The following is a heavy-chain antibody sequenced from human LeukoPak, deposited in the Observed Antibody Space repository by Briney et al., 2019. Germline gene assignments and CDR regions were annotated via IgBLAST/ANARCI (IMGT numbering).Heavy chain of an antibody. CDR1: GGSISSSSYY. Sequence: SETLSLTCTVSGGSISSSSYYWGWIRQPPGKGLEWIGSIYYSGSTYYNPSLKSRVTISVDTSKNQFSLKLSSVTAADTAAYYCARHQTSGYDFGYSDYWGQGTLVTVSS. CDR3: ARHQTSGYDFGYSDY. J-gene: IGHJ4*02. D-gene: IGHD5-12*01. V-gene: IGHV4-39*01. CDR2: IYYSGST.